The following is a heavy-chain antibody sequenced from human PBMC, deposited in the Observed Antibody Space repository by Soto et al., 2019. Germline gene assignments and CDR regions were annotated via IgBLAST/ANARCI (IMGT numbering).Heavy chain of an antibody. D-gene: IGHD2-2*01. V-gene: IGHV3-23*01. J-gene: IGHJ5*02. CDR1: GFTFYNYA. Sequence: VQLLESGGGLVQPGWSLRLSCAASGFTFYNYAMSWVRQAPGKGLEWVSSVSGSGATTYYADSVKGRFTISRDNSKNTLYLQMYSLRAEDTAIYYCAKDEGYCTTTSCYEFGFFDPWGQGTLVTVSS. CDR3: AKDEGYCTTTSCYEFGFFDP. CDR2: VSGSGATT.